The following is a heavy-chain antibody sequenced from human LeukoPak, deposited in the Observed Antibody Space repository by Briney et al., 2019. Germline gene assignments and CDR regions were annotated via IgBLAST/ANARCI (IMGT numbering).Heavy chain of an antibody. V-gene: IGHV3-23*01. CDR2: ISGSGGST. Sequence: GGSLRLSCAASGFTFSSYAMSWVRQAPGKGLEWVSAISGSGGSTYYADSVKGRFTTSRDNSKNTLYLQMNSLRAEDTAVYYCAKDRLRFLEWLSPDAFDIWGQGTMVTVSS. CDR1: GFTFSSYA. CDR3: AKDRLRFLEWLSPDAFDI. D-gene: IGHD3-3*01. J-gene: IGHJ3*02.